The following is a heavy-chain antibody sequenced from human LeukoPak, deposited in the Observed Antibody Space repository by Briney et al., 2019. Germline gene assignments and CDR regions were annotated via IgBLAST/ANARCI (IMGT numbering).Heavy chain of an antibody. CDR3: ARVGHGVYNMDV. V-gene: IGHV3-30*04. CDR1: GFTFSSYA. CDR2: ISYDGSNK. Sequence: PGRSLRLSCAASGFTFSSYAMHWVRQAPGKGLEWVAVISYDGSNKYYADSVKGRFTISRDNSKNTLYLQMNSLRAEDTAVYYCARVGHGVYNMDVWGKGTKVSDSS. D-gene: IGHD3-10*01. J-gene: IGHJ6*03.